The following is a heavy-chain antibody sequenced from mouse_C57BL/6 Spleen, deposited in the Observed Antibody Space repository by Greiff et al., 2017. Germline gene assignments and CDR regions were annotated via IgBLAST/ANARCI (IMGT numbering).Heavy chain of an antibody. CDR2: IDPETGGT. V-gene: IGHV1-15*01. D-gene: IGHD3-3*01. CDR1: GYTFTDYE. CDR3: TRAGLGLFDY. Sequence: VQRVESGAELVRPGASVTLSCKASGYTFTDYEMHWVKQTPVHGLEWIGAIDPETGGTAYNQKFKGKAILTADKSSSTAYMELRSLTSEDSAVYSCTRAGLGLFDYWGQGTTLTVSS. J-gene: IGHJ2*01.